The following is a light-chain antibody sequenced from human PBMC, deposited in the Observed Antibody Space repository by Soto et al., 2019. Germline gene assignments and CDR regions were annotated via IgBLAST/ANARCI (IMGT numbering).Light chain of an antibody. CDR2: WAS. J-gene: IGKJ1*01. V-gene: IGKV4-1*01. Sequence: DIVMTQSPDSLTVSRGERATTNCRSSHDRLYSFNNQNYLAWYWQRPGQPPKLLIHWASIPEPGVPDRFGGSGSGQDFTRPLDRLQAEDVAVYYGQQYFETPWTFGEGTKLEL. CDR1: HDRLYSFNNQNY. CDR3: QQYFETPWT.